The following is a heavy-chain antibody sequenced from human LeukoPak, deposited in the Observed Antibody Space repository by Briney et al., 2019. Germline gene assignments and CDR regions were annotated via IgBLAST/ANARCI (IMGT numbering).Heavy chain of an antibody. CDR1: GDSVSSGSAG. CDR2: TYYRSKWYT. Sequence: SQTLSLTCAISGDSVSSGSAGWNWIRQSPSRGLEWLGKTYYRSKWYTEYALSVKSRVSINPDTSKNQFSLQLSSVTPEDTAVYYCTRTRDYAMDVWGQGTTVTVSS. J-gene: IGHJ6*02. V-gene: IGHV6-1*01. CDR3: TRTRDYAMDV.